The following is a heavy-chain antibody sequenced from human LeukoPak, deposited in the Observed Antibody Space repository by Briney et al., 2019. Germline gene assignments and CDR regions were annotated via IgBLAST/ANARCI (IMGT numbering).Heavy chain of an antibody. Sequence: GGSLRLSCAASGFTFTSYAMSWVRQAPGKGLEWVSAISGSGGSTYYADSVKGRFTISRDNSKNTLYLQMNSLRAEDTAVYYCAKSVMQSVGYFDYWGQGTLVTVSS. V-gene: IGHV3-23*01. D-gene: IGHD2-21*01. CDR3: AKSVMQSVGYFDY. CDR1: GFTFTSYA. J-gene: IGHJ4*02. CDR2: ISGSGGST.